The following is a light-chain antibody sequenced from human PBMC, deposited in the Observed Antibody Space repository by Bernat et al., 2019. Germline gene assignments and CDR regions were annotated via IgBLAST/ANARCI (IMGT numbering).Light chain of an antibody. CDR2: DVN. Sequence: QSALTQPPSVSGSPGQSVTISCTGTSSDVGGYNYVSWYQQHPGKAPKLMIYDVNKRPSGVPDRFSGSKSDNTASLTISGLQAEDEADYYCCSYAGNTAWVFGGGTKVTVL. CDR3: CSYAGNTAWV. V-gene: IGLV2-11*01. CDR1: SSDVGGYNY. J-gene: IGLJ3*02.